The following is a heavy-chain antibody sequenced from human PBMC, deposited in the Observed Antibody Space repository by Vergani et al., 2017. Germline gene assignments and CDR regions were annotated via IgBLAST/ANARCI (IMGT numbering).Heavy chain of an antibody. J-gene: IGHJ4*02. Sequence: QVQLQQWGAGLLKPSETLSLTCAVYGGSFSGYYWSWIRQPPGKGLEWIGEINHSGSTNYNPSLKSRVTISVDTSKNPFSLKLSSVTAADTAVYYCARRQYSGGYTDRRRRNIFDYWGQGTLVTVSS. CDR2: INHSGST. CDR1: GGSFSGYY. D-gene: IGHD1-26*01. CDR3: ARRQYSGGYTDRRRRNIFDY. V-gene: IGHV4-34*01.